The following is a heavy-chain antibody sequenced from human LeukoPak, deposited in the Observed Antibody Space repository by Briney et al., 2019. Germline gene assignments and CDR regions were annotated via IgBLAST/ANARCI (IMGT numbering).Heavy chain of an antibody. D-gene: IGHD6-13*01. CDR3: ARDSSLYSISWLADY. CDR1: VFTFSSYS. CDR2: ILSSSSYI. Sequence: GGSLRLSCSAYVFTFSSYSMTWVRQAPGKGLGWVSSILSSSSYINYADSVKDRFTISRDNAKNSLYLQMNSLRAEDTAVYYCARDSSLYSISWLADYWGQGTLVTVSS. J-gene: IGHJ4*02. V-gene: IGHV3-21*01.